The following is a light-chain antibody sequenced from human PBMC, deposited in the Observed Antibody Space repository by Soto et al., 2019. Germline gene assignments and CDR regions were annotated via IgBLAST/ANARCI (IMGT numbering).Light chain of an antibody. CDR2: EGS. CDR1: SSDVGSYNL. V-gene: IGLV2-23*03. CDR3: CSYAGSRTLDVV. Sequence: QSALTQPASVSGSPGQSITISCTGTSSDVGSYNLVSWDQQHPGKAPKVMIYEGSKRPSGVPNRFSGSKSGNTASLTISGLQAEDEADYYCCSYAGSRTLDVVFGGWTKLTVL. J-gene: IGLJ2*01.